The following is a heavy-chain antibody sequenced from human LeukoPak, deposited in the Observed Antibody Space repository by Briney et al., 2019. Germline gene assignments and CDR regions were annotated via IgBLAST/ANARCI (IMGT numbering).Heavy chain of an antibody. CDR1: GYTFTGYY. Sequence: ASVKVSCKASGYTFTGYYMHWVRQAPGQGLEWMGWINPNSGGTNYAQKFQGRVTMTRDTSISTAYMELSRLRSDDTAVYYCARDPKMATTSADYWGQGTLVTVSS. V-gene: IGHV1-2*02. J-gene: IGHJ4*02. CDR2: INPNSGGT. D-gene: IGHD5-24*01. CDR3: ARDPKMATTSADY.